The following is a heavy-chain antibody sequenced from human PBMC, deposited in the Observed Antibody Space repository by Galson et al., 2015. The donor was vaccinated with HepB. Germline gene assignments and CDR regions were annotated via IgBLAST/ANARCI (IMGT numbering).Heavy chain of an antibody. CDR1: GFTFSSYA. CDR3: AKPPWTVFGVVSRKSYYFDL. CDR2: VSASGGGA. Sequence: SLRLSCAASGFTFSSYAMHWVRQAPGKGLEWVSSVSASGGGAHYADSVKGRFAVSRDNSKNTLYLQMNSLRAEDTAVYYCAKPPWTVFGVVSRKSYYFDLWGRGTLVTGSS. V-gene: IGHV3-23*01. D-gene: IGHD3-3*01. J-gene: IGHJ4*02.